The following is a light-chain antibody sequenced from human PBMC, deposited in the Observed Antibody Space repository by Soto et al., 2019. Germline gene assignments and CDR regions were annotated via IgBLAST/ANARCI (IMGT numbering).Light chain of an antibody. CDR1: QSISTW. Sequence: DIQMTQSPSTLSASVGDRVTITCRASQSISTWLAWYQQKPGKAPKLLIYKAINLPSGVPSRFSGSGSGTEFSLTISSLHPDDVATYYCQRYNDFQYIFGQGTKLEMK. CDR3: QRYNDFQYI. CDR2: KAI. J-gene: IGKJ2*01. V-gene: IGKV1-5*03.